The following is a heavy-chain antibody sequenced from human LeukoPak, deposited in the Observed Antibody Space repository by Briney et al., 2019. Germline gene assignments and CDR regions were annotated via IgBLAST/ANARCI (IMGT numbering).Heavy chain of an antibody. Sequence: GGSLRLSCAPSGFTFDDYAMHWVRQTPGKGLEWVSGISWNSGAIGYADSVKGRFTISKDNAKNSLYLQMNSPRAEDTALYYCARAGDDSSGYFDYWGQGTLVTVSS. J-gene: IGHJ4*02. D-gene: IGHD3-22*01. CDR1: GFTFDDYA. CDR2: ISWNSGAI. CDR3: ARAGDDSSGYFDY. V-gene: IGHV3-9*01.